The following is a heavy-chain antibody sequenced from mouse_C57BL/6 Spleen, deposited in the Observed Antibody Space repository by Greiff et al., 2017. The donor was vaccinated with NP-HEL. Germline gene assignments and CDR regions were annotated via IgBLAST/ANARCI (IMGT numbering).Heavy chain of an antibody. CDR1: GYTFTDYY. CDR3: AREDYWFAY. V-gene: IGHV1-76*01. CDR2: IYPGSGNT. D-gene: IGHD2-4*01. Sequence: VQLQQSGAELVRPGASVKLSCKASGYTFTDYYINWVKQRPGQGLEWIARIYPGSGNTYYNEKFKGKATLTAEKSSSTAYMQLSSLTSEDSAVYFCAREDYWFAYWGQGTLVTVSA. J-gene: IGHJ3*01.